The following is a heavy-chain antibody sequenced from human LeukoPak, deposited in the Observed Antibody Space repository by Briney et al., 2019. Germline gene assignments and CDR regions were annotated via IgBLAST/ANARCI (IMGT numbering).Heavy chain of an antibody. CDR1: GVSVSSTTYY. CDR2: IDFSGST. CDR3: ARCVVYGSGKYYFDY. D-gene: IGHD3-10*01. Sequence: ETLSLTCTVSGVSVSSTTYYWSCIRQPPGKVLEWSASIDFSGSTYYHRSLKCRVTISVDTSETQFCLKLSSVTAADTAVYYCARCVVYGSGKYYFDYWGQGTLVTVSS. V-gene: IGHV4-39*01. J-gene: IGHJ4*02.